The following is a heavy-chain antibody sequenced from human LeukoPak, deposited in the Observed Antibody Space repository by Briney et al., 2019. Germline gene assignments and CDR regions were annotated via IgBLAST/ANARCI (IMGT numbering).Heavy chain of an antibody. CDR2: IKQDGSEK. Sequence: GGSLRLSCAVSGFTFSAYGMHWVRQAPGKGLEWVANIKQDGSEKYYVDSVKGRFTISRDNAKNSLYLQMNSLRAEDTAVYYCARDQGYYDSSGYYYVFSFYDYWGQGTLVTVSS. D-gene: IGHD3-22*01. J-gene: IGHJ4*02. V-gene: IGHV3-7*01. CDR1: GFTFSAYG. CDR3: ARDQGYYDSSGYYYVFSFYDY.